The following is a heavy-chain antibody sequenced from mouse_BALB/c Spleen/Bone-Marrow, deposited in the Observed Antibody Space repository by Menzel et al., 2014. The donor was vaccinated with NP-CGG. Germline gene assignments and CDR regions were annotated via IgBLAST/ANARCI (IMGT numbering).Heavy chain of an antibody. CDR1: GYTFTSSW. CDR3: ARELGRGYYFDY. Sequence: QVQLQQSGSVLVRPGASVKLSCKASGYTFTSSWMHWAKQRPGQGLEWIGEIHPNSGNTNYNEKFKGKATLTVDTSSSTAYVDLSSLTSEDSAVYCCARELGRGYYFDYWGPGTTLTVSS. D-gene: IGHD4-1*01. J-gene: IGHJ2*01. CDR2: IHPNSGNT. V-gene: IGHV1S130*01.